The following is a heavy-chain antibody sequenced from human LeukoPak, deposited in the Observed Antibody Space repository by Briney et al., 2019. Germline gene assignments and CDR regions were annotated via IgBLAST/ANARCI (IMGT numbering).Heavy chain of an antibody. CDR3: VRDVGWFHFDS. D-gene: IGHD2-15*01. V-gene: IGHV3-7*01. Sequence: GGSLRLSCAASGFRFGSFWMTWVRQAPGKGLEWVGHIKEDGSQTNYVDSVRGRFTISRDNAKDSLYLQMNSLRAEDTAAYHCVRDVGWFHFDSWGQGILVTVSS. CDR1: GFRFGSFW. J-gene: IGHJ4*02. CDR2: IKEDGSQT.